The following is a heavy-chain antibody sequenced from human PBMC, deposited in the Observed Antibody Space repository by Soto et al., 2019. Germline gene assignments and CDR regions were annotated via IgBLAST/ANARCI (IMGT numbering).Heavy chain of an antibody. J-gene: IGHJ6*02. D-gene: IGHD4-17*01. V-gene: IGHV3-23*01. Sequence: GSLRLSCAASGFTFSSYAMSWVRQAPGKGLEWVSAISGSGGSTYYADSVKGRLTISRDNSKNTLYLQMNSLRAEDTAVYYCAKDLLPFAPTTVTTLYYGMDVWGQGTTVTVSS. CDR1: GFTFSSYA. CDR3: AKDLLPFAPTTVTTLYYGMDV. CDR2: ISGSGGST.